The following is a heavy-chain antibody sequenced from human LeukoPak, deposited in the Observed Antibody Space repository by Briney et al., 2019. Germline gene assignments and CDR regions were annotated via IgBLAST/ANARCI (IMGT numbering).Heavy chain of an antibody. Sequence: GGSLRLSCAASGFTFSSYAMHWVRQAPGKGLEWVAVISYDGSKKYYADSVKGRFTISRDNSKNTLYLQMNSLRAEDTAVYYCAREEVRAAHDNWGQGTLVTVSS. CDR1: GFTFSSYA. D-gene: IGHD6-6*01. CDR3: AREEVRAAHDN. V-gene: IGHV3-30-3*01. J-gene: IGHJ4*02. CDR2: ISYDGSKK.